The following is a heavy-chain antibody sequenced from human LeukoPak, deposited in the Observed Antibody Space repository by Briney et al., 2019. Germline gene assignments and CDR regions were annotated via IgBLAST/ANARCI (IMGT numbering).Heavy chain of an antibody. V-gene: IGHV4-61*02. D-gene: IGHD6-19*01. CDR1: GYSISSGYY. J-gene: IGHJ4*02. CDR3: ARGVAGTFSFDY. Sequence: SETLSLTCTVSGYSISSGYYWGWIRQPAGKGLEWIGRIYTSGSTNYNPSLKSRITISVDTSKNQFSLKLSSVTAVDTAVYYCARGVAGTFSFDYWGQGTLVTVSS. CDR2: IYTSGST.